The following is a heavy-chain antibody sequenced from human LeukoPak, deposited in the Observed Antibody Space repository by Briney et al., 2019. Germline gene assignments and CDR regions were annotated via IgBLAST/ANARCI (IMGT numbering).Heavy chain of an antibody. V-gene: IGHV4-34*01. D-gene: IGHD3-10*01. CDR2: INHSRST. Sequence: SETLSLTCAVYGGSFSPYYWSWIRQSPDKGLEWIGEINHSRSTNYNPSLKSRVTISVDTSKNQFSLKLSSVTAADTAVYYCARDLYYYGSGSYSWFDPWGQGTLVTVSS. CDR3: ARDLYYYGSGSYSWFDP. CDR1: GGSFSPYY. J-gene: IGHJ5*02.